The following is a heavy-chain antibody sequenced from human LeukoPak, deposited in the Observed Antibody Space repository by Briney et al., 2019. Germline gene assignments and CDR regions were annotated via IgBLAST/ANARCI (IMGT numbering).Heavy chain of an antibody. D-gene: IGHD2-2*01. V-gene: IGHV3-73*01. CDR3: AAYCSSGTICHGE. CDR1: GFTFSDSA. J-gene: IGHJ4*02. Sequence: GGSLRLSCAASGFTFSDSAMHWVRQASGKGLEWIGRIRGKANGYATSYAASVKGRFTISRDGSKNTAFLHMNSLKTEDTAVYFCAAYCSSGTICHGEWGQGVLVTVSS. CDR2: IRGKANGYAT.